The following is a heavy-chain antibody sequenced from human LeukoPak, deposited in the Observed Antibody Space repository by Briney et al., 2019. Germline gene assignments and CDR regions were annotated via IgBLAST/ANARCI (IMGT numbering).Heavy chain of an antibody. V-gene: IGHV3-7*04. Sequence: GGSLRLSCAASGFTFSSYWMSWVRQAPGKGLEWVASIKQDGSETYYVDSVKGRFTISRENAKNSLYLQMNSLRVEDTAVYYCAGGYCSGGSCYVYYYYGMDVWGQGTTVTVSS. CDR3: AGGYCSGGSCYVYYYYGMDV. J-gene: IGHJ6*02. CDR2: IKQDGSET. CDR1: GFTFSSYW. D-gene: IGHD2-15*01.